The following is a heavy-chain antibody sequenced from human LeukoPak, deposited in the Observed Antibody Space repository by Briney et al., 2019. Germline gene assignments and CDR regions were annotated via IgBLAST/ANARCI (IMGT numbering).Heavy chain of an antibody. Sequence: GGSLRLSCAASGFTFSSYSMNWVSQAPGKGLEWVSSISSSSSYIYYADSVKGRFTISRDNAKNSLYLQMNSLRAEDTAVYYCAREWEGSYGPDYYYYGMDVWGQGTTVTVSS. J-gene: IGHJ6*02. CDR3: AREWEGSYGPDYYYYGMDV. D-gene: IGHD5-18*01. V-gene: IGHV3-21*01. CDR2: ISSSSSYI. CDR1: GFTFSSYS.